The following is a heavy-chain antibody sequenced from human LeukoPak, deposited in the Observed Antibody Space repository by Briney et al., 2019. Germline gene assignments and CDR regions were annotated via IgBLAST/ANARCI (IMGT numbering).Heavy chain of an antibody. J-gene: IGHJ6*02. Sequence: GGSLRLSCAASGFTFSSYGMHWVRQAPGKGLEWVAVISYDGSNKYYADSVKGRFTISRDNPKNTLYLQMNSLRAEDTAVYYCAKDWLSMVRYYYYGMDVWGQGTTVTVSS. CDR3: AKDWLSMVRYYYYGMDV. V-gene: IGHV3-30*18. D-gene: IGHD3-10*01. CDR1: GFTFSSYG. CDR2: ISYDGSNK.